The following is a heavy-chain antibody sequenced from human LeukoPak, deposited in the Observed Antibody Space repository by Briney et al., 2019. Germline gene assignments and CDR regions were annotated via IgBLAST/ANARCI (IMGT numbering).Heavy chain of an antibody. CDR1: GGSISSYC. V-gene: IGHV4-4*07. D-gene: IGHD3-3*01. CDR3: ARGILAKGYFDL. CDR2: IYTSGST. J-gene: IGHJ2*01. Sequence: SETLSLTCTVSGGSISSYCWSWIRQPAGKGLEWIGRIYTSGSTNYNPSLKSRVTMSVDTSKNQFSLKLTSVTAADTAVYYCARGILAKGYFDLWGRDALVTVSS.